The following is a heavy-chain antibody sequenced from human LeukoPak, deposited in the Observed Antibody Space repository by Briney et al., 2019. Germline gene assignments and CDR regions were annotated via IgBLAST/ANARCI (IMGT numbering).Heavy chain of an antibody. D-gene: IGHD2-8*01. V-gene: IGHV1-3*01. Sequence: GASVKVSCKASGYTFTSYAMHWVRQAPGQRLEWMGWINAGNGNTKYSQKFQGRVTITRDTSASTAYMELSSLRSEDTAVYYCAREERADIVLMVYATDSNWFDPWSQGTLVTVSS. CDR2: INAGNGNT. CDR1: GYTFTSYA. CDR3: AREERADIVLMVYATDSNWFDP. J-gene: IGHJ5*02.